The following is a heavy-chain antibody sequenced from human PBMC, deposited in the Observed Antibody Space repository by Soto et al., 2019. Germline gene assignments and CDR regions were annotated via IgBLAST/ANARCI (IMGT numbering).Heavy chain of an antibody. CDR3: ARDNTRRITIFRLVPRVYYFVIHV. V-gene: IGHV4-31*03. Sequence: PSETLSLTCTVSGGSISSGGYYWSWIRQHPGKGLEWIGYIYYSGSTYYNPSLKSRVTISVDTSKNQFSLKLSSVTAADTAVYYCARDNTRRITIFRLVPRVYYFVIHVCAHRTQVT. CDR1: GGSISSGGYY. D-gene: IGHD3-9*01. J-gene: IGHJ6*02. CDR2: IYYSGST.